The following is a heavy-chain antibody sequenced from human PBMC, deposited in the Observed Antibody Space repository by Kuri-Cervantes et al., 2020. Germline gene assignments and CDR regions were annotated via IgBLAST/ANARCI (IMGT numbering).Heavy chain of an antibody. D-gene: IGHD5-24*01. CDR3: ARDLTSEGDGYNSYYYYGMDV. CDR2: INPSGGST. CDR1: GYTFTSYY. J-gene: IGHJ6*02. V-gene: IGHV1-46*01. Sequence: ASVKVSCKASGYTFTSYYMHWVRQAPGQGLEWMGIINPSGGSTSYAQKFQGRVTMTRDTSTSTVYMELSSLRSEDTAVYYCARDLTSEGDGYNSYYYYGMDVWGQRTTVTVSS.